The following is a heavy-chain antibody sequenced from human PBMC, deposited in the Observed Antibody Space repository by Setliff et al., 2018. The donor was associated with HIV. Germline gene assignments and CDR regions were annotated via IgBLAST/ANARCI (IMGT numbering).Heavy chain of an antibody. J-gene: IGHJ5*02. CDR2: ISYSGNT. CDR3: ARENGWLFGWFDP. Sequence: SETLSLTCSLSIGSISSGDYYWSWIRQPPGKGLEWIGYISYSGNTYYNPSLKSRVTISIDTSKNQFSLKLNSVTAADTAIYYCARENGWLFGWFDPWGQGTPVTAPQ. V-gene: IGHV4-30-4*08. D-gene: IGHD3-22*01. CDR1: IGSISSGDYY.